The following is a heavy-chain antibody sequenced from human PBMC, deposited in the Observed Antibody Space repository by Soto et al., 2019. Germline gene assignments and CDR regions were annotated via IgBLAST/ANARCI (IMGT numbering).Heavy chain of an antibody. V-gene: IGHV4-31*03. J-gene: IGHJ6*02. CDR2: ISYSGST. Sequence: QVRLEESGPGLVKPSETLSLICSVSGGSVNNANYFWNWIRHHPENGLEWIGYISYSGSTRYNPSFKTRATLSIDTSKHQFSLRLNSVTVADTAVYFCARDADYGGSRGGMDVWGRGTTVTVSS. CDR3: ARDADYGGSRGGMDV. CDR1: GGSVNNANYF. D-gene: IGHD4-17*01.